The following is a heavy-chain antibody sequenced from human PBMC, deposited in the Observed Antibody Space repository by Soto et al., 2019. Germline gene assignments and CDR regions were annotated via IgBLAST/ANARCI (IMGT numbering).Heavy chain of an antibody. V-gene: IGHV4-59*01. D-gene: IGHD3-9*01. CDR1: GASISSYY. CDR2: MHHTQGT. CDR3: ARVPFVGYFDWLDP. Sequence: SETLSLTCSVSGASISSYYWTWIRQPPGGGLEWIGYMHHTQGTNDNPSLRGRVHMSIDASMNQFSLRLTSVTAADTAVYYCARVPFVGYFDWLDPWGHGTLVTVSS. J-gene: IGHJ5*02.